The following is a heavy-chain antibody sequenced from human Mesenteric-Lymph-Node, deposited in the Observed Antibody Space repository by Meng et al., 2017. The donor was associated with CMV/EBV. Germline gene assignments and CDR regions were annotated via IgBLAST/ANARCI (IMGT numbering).Heavy chain of an antibody. J-gene: IGHJ6*02. Sequence: GESLKISRAASGFTFDDYPMSWVRQAPGTGLEWGSSINWSGGTRNYADSVKGRFTVSRDNAKNSLYLQMNDLRPEDTALYHCARGWLTPTVYYYYGLDVWGHGTTVTVSS. D-gene: IGHD4-17*01. CDR3: ARGWLTPTVYYYYGLDV. CDR2: INWSGGTR. V-gene: IGHV3-20*01. CDR1: GFTFDDYP.